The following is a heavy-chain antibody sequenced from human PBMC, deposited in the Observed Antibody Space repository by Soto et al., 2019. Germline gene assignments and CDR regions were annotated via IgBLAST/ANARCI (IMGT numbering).Heavy chain of an antibody. V-gene: IGHV4-59*11. CDR3: ARHFYDSSDYYFALGLDV. CDR1: GGSIGSHY. D-gene: IGHD3-22*01. J-gene: IGHJ6*02. Sequence: PSETLSLTCTVSGGSIGSHYWSWIRQPPGKGLEWIGHIYYTGSTNYNPSLKSRVTISIDTSENQFSLKLHSGTATDTAVYYCARHFYDSSDYYFALGLDVWGQGTTVTVSS. CDR2: IYYTGST.